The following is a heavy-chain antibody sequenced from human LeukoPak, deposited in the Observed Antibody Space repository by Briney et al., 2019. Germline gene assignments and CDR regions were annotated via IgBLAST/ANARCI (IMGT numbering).Heavy chain of an antibody. V-gene: IGHV1-18*01. D-gene: IGHD2-2*01. CDR2: ISAYNGNT. J-gene: IGHJ6*02. Sequence: ASVKVSCKASGYTFTSYGISWVRQAPGQGLEWMGWISAYNGNTNYAQKLQGRVTMTTDTSTSTAYVELRSLRSDDTAVYYCARARRYCSSTSCPRPYGMDVWGQGTTVTVSS. CDR1: GYTFTSYG. CDR3: ARARRYCSSTSCPRPYGMDV.